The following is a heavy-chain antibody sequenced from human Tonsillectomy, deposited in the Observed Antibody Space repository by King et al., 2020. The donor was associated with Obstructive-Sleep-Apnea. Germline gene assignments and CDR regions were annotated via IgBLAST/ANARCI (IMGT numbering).Heavy chain of an antibody. CDR3: ARGRGGYSESSGYYSYFDY. V-gene: IGHV1-69*12. D-gene: IGHD3-22*01. J-gene: IGHJ4*02. CDR1: GGTFRSYA. CDR2: IIPIFGTA. Sequence: QLVQSGAEVKKPGSSVKVSCKASGGTFRSYAIRWVRQAPGQGLEWMGGIIPIFGTANYAQNFQGKVTITADESTSTAYMELSSLRSEDTAVYYCARGRGGYSESSGYYSYFDYWGQGTLVTVSS.